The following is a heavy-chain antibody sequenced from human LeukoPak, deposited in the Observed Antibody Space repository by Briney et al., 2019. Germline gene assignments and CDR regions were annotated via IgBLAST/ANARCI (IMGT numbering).Heavy chain of an antibody. J-gene: IGHJ4*02. CDR2: IIPIFGTA. Sequence: SVKVSCKASGGTFSSYAISWVRPAPGQGLEWMGGIIPIFGTANYAQKFRGRVTITADESTSTAYMELSCLRSEDTAVYYCARVGVEMATTYYFDYWGQGTLVTVSS. D-gene: IGHD5-24*01. V-gene: IGHV1-69*13. CDR1: GGTFSSYA. CDR3: ARVGVEMATTYYFDY.